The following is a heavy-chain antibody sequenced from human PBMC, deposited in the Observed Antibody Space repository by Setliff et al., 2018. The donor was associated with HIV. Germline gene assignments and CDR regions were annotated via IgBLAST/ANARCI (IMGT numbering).Heavy chain of an antibody. J-gene: IGHJ4*02. D-gene: IGHD3-22*01. CDR2: INPSGGSA. CDR3: ARDGGDGSGYYYADY. V-gene: IGHV1-46*01. CDR1: GCSFTRNQ. Sequence: GASVKVSCKASGCSFTRNQIHWVRQAPGQGLEWMGIINPSGGSAAYAEKFRGRVTMTSDTSTNTVYMELRSLRSEETAVFYCARDGGDGSGYYYADYWGQGTLVTVSS.